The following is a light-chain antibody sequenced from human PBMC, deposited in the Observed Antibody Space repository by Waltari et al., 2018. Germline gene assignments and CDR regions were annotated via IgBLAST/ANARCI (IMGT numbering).Light chain of an antibody. CDR1: ETVPAGY. V-gene: IGKV3-20*01. CDR3: QQYGSSPWT. CDR2: GVS. Sequence: IVLTQSPGTLSLSPGERATPSCRASETVPAGYLAWYQQKPGQSPRLLIYGVSNRATDIPDRFSGSESGTDFTLTVSRLEPEDFAVYYCQQYGSSPWTFGQGTRVEI. J-gene: IGKJ1*01.